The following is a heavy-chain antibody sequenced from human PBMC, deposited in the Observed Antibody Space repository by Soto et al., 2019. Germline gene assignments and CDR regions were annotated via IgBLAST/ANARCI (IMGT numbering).Heavy chain of an antibody. Sequence: PSETLSLTCTVSGGSISSGGYYWSWIRQHPGKGLEWIGYIYYSGSTYYNPSLKSRVTISVDTSKNQFSLKLSSVTAADTAVYYCAKDLRIAAAGTDYFDSWGQGTLVTVSS. J-gene: IGHJ4*02. CDR1: GGSISSGGYY. D-gene: IGHD6-25*01. CDR3: AKDLRIAAAGTDYFDS. V-gene: IGHV4-31*03. CDR2: IYYSGST.